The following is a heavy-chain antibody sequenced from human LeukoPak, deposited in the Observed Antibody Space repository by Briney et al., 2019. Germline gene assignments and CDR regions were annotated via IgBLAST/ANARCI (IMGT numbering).Heavy chain of an antibody. Sequence: SGPTLVNPPPTLTLTCTFSGFSLSTRGVGVGWIRQPPGKALEWLAVVHWNDNNYYSPSLKSRLTVTKDTSKNQVVLSVTNMDPVDTATYYCAHRLVGEGLDYWGQGTLVTVSS. J-gene: IGHJ4*02. CDR2: VHWNDNN. CDR1: GFSLSTRGVG. CDR3: AHRLVGEGLDY. V-gene: IGHV2-5*01. D-gene: IGHD6-6*01.